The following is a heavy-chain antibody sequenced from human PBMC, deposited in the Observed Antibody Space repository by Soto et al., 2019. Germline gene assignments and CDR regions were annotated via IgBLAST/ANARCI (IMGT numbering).Heavy chain of an antibody. V-gene: IGHV3-7*01. Sequence: PGGSLRLSFAASGFTFSSDRTTWVLQAPCKGLERVANIKKDGSEKYYVDSVKGRFTISRDNAKNSLSLQMNSLRAEDTAVYYCARDQAYYYGSGKIYYYYGMDVWGQGITVTVS. CDR3: ARDQAYYYGSGKIYYYYGMDV. CDR2: IKKDGSEK. J-gene: IGHJ6*02. CDR1: GFTFSSDR. D-gene: IGHD3-10*01.